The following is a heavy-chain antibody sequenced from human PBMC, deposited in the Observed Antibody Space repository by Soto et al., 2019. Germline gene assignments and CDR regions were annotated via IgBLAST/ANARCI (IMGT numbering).Heavy chain of an antibody. CDR1: GFTFSSNW. D-gene: IGHD6-19*01. Sequence: EVQLVESGGGLVQPGGSLRLSCTASGFTFSSNWMHWVRQAPGKGLVWVSHINSDGSTTNYADSVKGRFTISRDNAKNTLYLQMNSLRAEDTAVYYCAKDRSSGAYNSFDPWGQGILVTVSS. J-gene: IGHJ5*02. CDR3: AKDRSSGAYNSFDP. V-gene: IGHV3-74*01. CDR2: INSDGSTT.